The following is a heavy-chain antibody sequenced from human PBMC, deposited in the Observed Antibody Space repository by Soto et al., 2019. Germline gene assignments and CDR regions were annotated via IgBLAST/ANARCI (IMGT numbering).Heavy chain of an antibody. D-gene: IGHD2-2*02. CDR3: AREIVGIVVVPAGIHYYYYYGMDV. CDR1: GDSVSSNSAA. J-gene: IGHJ6*02. V-gene: IGHV6-1*01. Sequence: RSQTLSLTCAISGDSVSSNSAAWNWIRQSPSRGLEWLGRTYYRSKWYNDYAVSVKSRITINPDTSKNQFSLQLNSVTPEDTAVYYCAREIVGIVVVPAGIHYYYYYGMDVWGQGTTVTVSS. CDR2: TYYRSKWYN.